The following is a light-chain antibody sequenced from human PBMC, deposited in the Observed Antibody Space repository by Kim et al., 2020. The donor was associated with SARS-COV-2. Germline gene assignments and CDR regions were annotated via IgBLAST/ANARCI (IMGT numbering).Light chain of an antibody. J-gene: IGLJ3*02. CDR1: INDLGTYAL. CDR2: DIS. V-gene: IGLV2-23*02. CDR3: CSFTSGISWG. Sequence: QSALTQPASLSGSPGQSVTISCSGTINDLGTYALISWYQQYPGKAPRLIIFDISQRPSGISGRFSGSKSGNTASLTISPLEPDDEADYFCCSFTSGISWGFGGGTKVIVL.